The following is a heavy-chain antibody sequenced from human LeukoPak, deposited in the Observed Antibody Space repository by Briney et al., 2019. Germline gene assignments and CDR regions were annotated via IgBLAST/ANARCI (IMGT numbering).Heavy chain of an antibody. J-gene: IGHJ4*02. Sequence: GGSLRLSCAASGFTVSSNYMSWVRQAPGKGLEWVSVIYSGGSTYHADSVKGRFTISRDNSKNTLYLQMNSLRAEDTAVYYCARDHPRGSGSYWGQGTLVTVSS. D-gene: IGHD3-22*01. CDR1: GFTVSSNY. V-gene: IGHV3-53*01. CDR2: IYSGGST. CDR3: ARDHPRGSGSY.